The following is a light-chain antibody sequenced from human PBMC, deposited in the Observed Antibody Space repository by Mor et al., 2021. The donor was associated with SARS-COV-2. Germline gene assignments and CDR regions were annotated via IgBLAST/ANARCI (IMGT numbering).Light chain of an antibody. CDR2: EVT. CDR3: YSYAGKNTFV. Sequence: VGNYDLVSWFQQYPGTAPKLIISEVTKRPSGVSDRFSGSKSGNTASLTISELQADDEADYYCYSYAGKNTFVFGTGTKV. V-gene: IGLV2-23*02. CDR1: VGNYDL. J-gene: IGLJ1*01.